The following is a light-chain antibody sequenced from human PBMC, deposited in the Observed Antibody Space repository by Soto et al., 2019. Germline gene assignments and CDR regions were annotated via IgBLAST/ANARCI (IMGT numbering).Light chain of an antibody. CDR2: DVS. J-gene: IGLJ1*01. CDR1: SSDVGGYNY. Sequence: SALTQPASVSGSPGQSITISCTGTSSDVGGYNYVSWYQQHPGKAPKLMIYDVSNRPSGVSNRFSGSKSGNTASLTISGLQAEDAADYYCSAYKSSSTLGVFGTGTKVTVL. V-gene: IGLV2-14*01. CDR3: SAYKSSSTLGV.